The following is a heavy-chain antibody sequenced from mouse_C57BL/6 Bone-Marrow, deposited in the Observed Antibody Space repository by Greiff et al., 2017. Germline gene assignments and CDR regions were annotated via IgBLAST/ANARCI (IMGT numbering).Heavy chain of an antibody. V-gene: IGHV1-74*01. Sequence: VQLQQPGAELVKPGASVKVSCKASGYTFTSYWMHWVKQRPGQGLEWIGRIHPSDSDTNYNQKFKGKATLTVDKSSSTAYMQLSSLTSEDSAVHYCATNRGIYYDYDGDWYFDVWGTGTTVTVSS. D-gene: IGHD2-4*01. CDR3: ATNRGIYYDYDGDWYFDV. CDR2: IHPSDSDT. CDR1: GYTFTSYW. J-gene: IGHJ1*03.